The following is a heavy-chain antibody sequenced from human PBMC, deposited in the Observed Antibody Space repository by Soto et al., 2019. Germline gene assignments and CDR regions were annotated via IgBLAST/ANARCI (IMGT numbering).Heavy chain of an antibody. V-gene: IGHV4-34*01. CDR1: GGSFSGYY. Sequence: TSETLSLTCAVYGGSFSGYYWSWIRQPPGKGLEWIGEINHSGSTNYNPSLKSRVTISVDTSKNQFSLKLSSVTAADTAVYYCARGDSVVPAAMSYYYMDVWGKGTTVTVSS. CDR2: INHSGST. CDR3: ARGDSVVPAAMSYYYMDV. D-gene: IGHD2-2*01. J-gene: IGHJ6*03.